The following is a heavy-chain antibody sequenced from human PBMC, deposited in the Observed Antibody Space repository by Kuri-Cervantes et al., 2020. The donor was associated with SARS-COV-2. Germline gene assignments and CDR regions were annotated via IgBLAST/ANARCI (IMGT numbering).Heavy chain of an antibody. D-gene: IGHD1-26*01. CDR1: GFTFSSYE. CDR3: ARDLSQGLLRN. J-gene: IGHJ4*02. Sequence: GGSLRLSCAASGFTFSSYEMNWVRQAPGKGLEWVSYISSSGSTIYYADSVKGRFTISRDNAKNSLYLQMNSLRAEDTAVYHCARDLSQGLLRNWGQGTLVTVSS. CDR2: ISSSGSTI. V-gene: IGHV3-48*03.